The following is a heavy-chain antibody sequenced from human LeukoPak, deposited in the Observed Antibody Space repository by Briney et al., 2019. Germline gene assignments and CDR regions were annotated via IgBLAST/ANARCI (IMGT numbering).Heavy chain of an antibody. CDR3: AREDGYCSGGNCYSYFDS. J-gene: IGHJ4*02. CDR1: KFIFSNYW. CDR2: IKKTGSET. D-gene: IGHD2-15*01. V-gene: IGHV3-7*01. Sequence: GGSLRLSCEASKFIFSNYWMSWVRQAPGKGLEWEAYIKKTGSETYYVDSVKGRFTITRDNARNSVFLQMNSLRAEDTAVYYCAREDGYCSGGNCYSYFDSWGQGTLVTVSS.